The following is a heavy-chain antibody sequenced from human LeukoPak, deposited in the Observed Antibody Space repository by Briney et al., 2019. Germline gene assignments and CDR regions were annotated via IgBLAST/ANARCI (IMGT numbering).Heavy chain of an antibody. CDR1: GFIFSSDW. D-gene: IGHD1-26*01. CDR2: INTDGRNT. CDR3: ARWYSGSYSDY. J-gene: IGHJ4*02. V-gene: IGHV3-74*01. Sequence: GGSLRLSCAASGFIFSSDWMHWVRQVPGKGLEWVARINTDGRNTGYADSVKGRFTISRDNAKNSLYLQMNSLRAEDTAVYYCARWYSGSYSDYWGQGTLVTVSS.